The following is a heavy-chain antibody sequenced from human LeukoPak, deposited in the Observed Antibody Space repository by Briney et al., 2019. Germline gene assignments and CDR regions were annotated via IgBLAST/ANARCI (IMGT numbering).Heavy chain of an antibody. CDR1: GFTFSSYS. J-gene: IGHJ4*02. CDR2: ISSSSSTI. V-gene: IGHV3-48*04. D-gene: IGHD7-27*01. CDR3: ARQLGKDY. Sequence: GGSLRLSCAASGFTFSSYSMNWVRQAPGKGLEWVSYISSSSSTIYYAGSVKGRFTISRDNAKNSLYLQMNSLRAEDTAVYYCARQLGKDYWGQGTLVTVSS.